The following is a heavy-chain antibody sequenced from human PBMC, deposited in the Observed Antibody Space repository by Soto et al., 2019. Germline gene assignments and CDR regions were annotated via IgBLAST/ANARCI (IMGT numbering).Heavy chain of an antibody. CDR3: AKDLHIRFLDWSSYGNFAY. J-gene: IGHJ4*02. Sequence: EVQLLESGGGLVQPGGSLRLSCAASGFIFSNYAMAWVRQAPGKGLEWVSAVSGSGDSTYYAEAVKGRFTSSRDNSKNTVYLQMNSLRAEYTAVYYCAKDLHIRFLDWSSYGNFAYWVQGTLVTVAS. V-gene: IGHV3-23*01. CDR1: GFIFSNYA. D-gene: IGHD3-3*01. CDR2: VSGSGDST.